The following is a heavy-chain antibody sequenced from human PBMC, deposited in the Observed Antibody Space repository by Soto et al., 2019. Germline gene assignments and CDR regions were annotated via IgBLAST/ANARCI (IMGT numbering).Heavy chain of an antibody. CDR2: VIPIFGTA. J-gene: IGHJ6*02. V-gene: IGHV1-69*06. Sequence: QVQLVQSGAEVKKPGSSVKVSCKASGGTFSSYAISWVRQAPGQGPEWVGGVIPIFGTANYAQKFQGRVTITADKSTSTAYMELSSLRSEDTAVYYCATPGYYDILTGYTYYGMDVWGQGTTVTVSS. CDR1: GGTFSSYA. D-gene: IGHD3-9*01. CDR3: ATPGYYDILTGYTYYGMDV.